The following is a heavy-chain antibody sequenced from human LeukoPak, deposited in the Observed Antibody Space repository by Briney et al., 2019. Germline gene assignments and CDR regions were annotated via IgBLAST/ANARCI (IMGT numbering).Heavy chain of an antibody. CDR3: ARDYRRYDILTGYLNWFDP. Sequence: SVKVSCKASGGTFSSYAISWVRQAPGQGLEWMGGIIPIFGTANYAQKFQGRVTITADESTSTAYMELSSLRSEDTAVYDCARDYRRYDILTGYLNWFDPWGQGTLVTVSS. D-gene: IGHD3-9*01. V-gene: IGHV1-69*13. CDR2: IIPIFGTA. J-gene: IGHJ5*02. CDR1: GGTFSSYA.